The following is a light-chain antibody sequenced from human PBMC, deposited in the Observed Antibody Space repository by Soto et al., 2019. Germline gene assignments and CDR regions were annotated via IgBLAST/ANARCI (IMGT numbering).Light chain of an antibody. V-gene: IGKV1-13*02. CDR3: QQFNGLPLT. CDR2: DAS. CDR1: QDIGSA. J-gene: IGKJ4*01. Sequence: IQLTQSPSSLSASVGDRVTITCRAGQDIGSALAWYQQRPGKAPKLLLYDASNLEAGVPSRFSGSGSGTXXXXXITSLRPEDFATYYCQQFNGLPLTFGGGTKVQIK.